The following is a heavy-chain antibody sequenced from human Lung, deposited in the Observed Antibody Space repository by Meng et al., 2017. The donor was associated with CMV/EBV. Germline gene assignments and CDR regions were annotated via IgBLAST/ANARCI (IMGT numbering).Heavy chain of an antibody. CDR1: GFTFSTYN. CDR3: GRDPGLGISFYYGLDV. CDR2: ISSSSNYI. Sequence: GXXRLSCAASGFTFSTYNMNWVRQAPGKGLEWVSSISSSSNYIYYADSVKGRFTISRANARDSLFLQMNSLRAEDTAVYYCGRDPGLGISFYYGLDVWGRGTTVTVSS. D-gene: IGHD7-27*01. J-gene: IGHJ6*02. V-gene: IGHV3-21*06.